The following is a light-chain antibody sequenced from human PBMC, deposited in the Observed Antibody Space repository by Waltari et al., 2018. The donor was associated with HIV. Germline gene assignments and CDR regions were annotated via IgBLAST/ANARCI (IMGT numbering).Light chain of an antibody. Sequence: DIQLTQSPSILSASVGDRVTITCRTSQGISSYLPWYQQKPGKAPKLLIYAASTLQSGVPSRFSGSGSGTEFTLTISSLQPEDFATYYCQQLESYTQISFGGGTKVGIK. CDR1: QGISSY. CDR2: AAS. V-gene: IGKV1-9*01. J-gene: IGKJ4*01. CDR3: QQLESYTQIS.